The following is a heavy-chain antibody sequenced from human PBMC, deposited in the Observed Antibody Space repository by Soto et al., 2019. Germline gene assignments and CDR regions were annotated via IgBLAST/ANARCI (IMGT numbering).Heavy chain of an antibody. CDR2: IIPILGIA. CDR3: ARAGGRQWPNGYDY. V-gene: IGHV1-69*02. CDR1: GGTFSSYT. Sequence: QVQLVQSGAEVKKPGSSVKVSCKASGGTFSSYTISWVRQAPGQGLEWMGRIIPILGIANYAQKFQGRVTITADKSTSTAYMERSSLRSEDTAVYYCARAGGRQWPNGYDYWGQGALVTVSS. J-gene: IGHJ4*02. D-gene: IGHD3-16*01.